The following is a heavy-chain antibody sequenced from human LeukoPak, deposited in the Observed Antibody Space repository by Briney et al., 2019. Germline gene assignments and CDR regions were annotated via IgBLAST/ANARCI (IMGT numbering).Heavy chain of an antibody. CDR3: ARQISDYYYYNMDV. CDR2: IYHSGST. J-gene: IGHJ6*03. V-gene: IGHV4-38-2*02. Sequence: SETLSLTCTVSGYSISSGYYWGWIRQPPGKGLERIGSIYHSGSTYYNPSLKSRVTISADTSKNQFSLKLNSVTAADTAMYYCARQISDYYYYNMDVWGEGITVTVSS. CDR1: GYSISSGYY. D-gene: IGHD2/OR15-2a*01.